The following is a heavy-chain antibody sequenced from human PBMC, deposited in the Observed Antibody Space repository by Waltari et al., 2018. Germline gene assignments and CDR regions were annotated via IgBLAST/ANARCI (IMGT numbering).Heavy chain of an antibody. J-gene: IGHJ6*02. V-gene: IGHV3-74*01. CDR1: GFTFGNYR. Sequence: EEKVVESGGGLVQPGESLRLSCAASGFTFGNYRMHCVSQPPGKGLVWVSGISSDESKTSYADSVKGRFTISRDNAKKTLYLQMKRLRVEDTAVYYCARVAQRTYRSPVPGRDYYYGMDVWGQGTTVTVSS. CDR3: ARVAQRTYRSPVPGRDYYYGMDV. D-gene: IGHD1-1*01. CDR2: ISSDESKT.